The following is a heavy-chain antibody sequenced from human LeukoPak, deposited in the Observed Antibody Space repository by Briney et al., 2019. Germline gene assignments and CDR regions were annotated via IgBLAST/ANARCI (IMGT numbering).Heavy chain of an antibody. J-gene: IGHJ4*02. D-gene: IGHD6-19*01. Sequence: PSGTLSLTCAVSGASISGSDWWSWVRQSPGKGLEWVGEIWHSGSTNYNPSLESRVTISVDKSKNQFSLKLNSVTAADTAVYYCARRIAVAGRFEIWGQGTLVAVSS. CDR2: IWHSGST. CDR1: GASISGSDW. V-gene: IGHV4-4*02. CDR3: ARRIAVAGRFEI.